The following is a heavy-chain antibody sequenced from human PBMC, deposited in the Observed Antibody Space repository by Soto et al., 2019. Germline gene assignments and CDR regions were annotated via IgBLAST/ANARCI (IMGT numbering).Heavy chain of an antibody. CDR2: INHSGST. Sequence: SETLSLTCAVYGGSFSGYYWSWIRQPPGKGLEWIGEINHSGSTNYNPSLKSRVTISVDTSKNQFSLKLSSVTAADTAVYYCARMPRSTAMVRTYGMDVWGQGTTVTVS. CDR3: ARMPRSTAMVRTYGMDV. D-gene: IGHD5-18*01. CDR1: GGSFSGYY. V-gene: IGHV4-34*01. J-gene: IGHJ6*02.